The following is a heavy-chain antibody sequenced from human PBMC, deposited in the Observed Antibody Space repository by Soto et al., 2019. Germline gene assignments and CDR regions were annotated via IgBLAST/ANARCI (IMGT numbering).Heavy chain of an antibody. Sequence: PVGSLRLSCAASGFPFSSYSMNWVRQAPGKGLEWVSSISSSSSYIYYADSVKGRFTISRDNAKNSLYLQMNSLRAEDTAVYYCARDPYGSGSYGFSYFDYWGQGTLVTVSS. CDR3: ARDPYGSGSYGFSYFDY. D-gene: IGHD3-10*01. J-gene: IGHJ4*02. V-gene: IGHV3-21*01. CDR1: GFPFSSYS. CDR2: ISSSSSYI.